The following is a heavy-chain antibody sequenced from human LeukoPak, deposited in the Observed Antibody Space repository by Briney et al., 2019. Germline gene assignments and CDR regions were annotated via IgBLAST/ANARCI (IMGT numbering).Heavy chain of an antibody. J-gene: IGHJ6*02. CDR3: ARGYSSSPNYYYYYCMDV. Sequence: GGSLRLSCAASGFTFSSYEMNWVRQAPGKGLEGVSYISSSGSTIYYADSVKGRFTISRDNAKNSLYLQMNSLRAQDTAVYYCARGYSSSPNYYYYYCMDVWGQGTTVTVSS. D-gene: IGHD6-13*01. CDR2: ISSSGSTI. CDR1: GFTFSSYE. V-gene: IGHV3-48*03.